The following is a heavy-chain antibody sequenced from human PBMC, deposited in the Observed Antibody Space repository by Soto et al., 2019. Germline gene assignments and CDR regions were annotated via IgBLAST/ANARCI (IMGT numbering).Heavy chain of an antibody. CDR3: ARWSGYADA. CDR1: GFSFSTYS. D-gene: IGHD4-17*01. Sequence: GSLQNSCAASGFSFSTYSMAGVRQAAGKGPQWVSGLSGGGANTFYIDSVRGRFTISVDISRKTVFLQMDSLRVDDTAVYYCARWSGYADAWGRGTLVTVSS. J-gene: IGHJ4*02. V-gene: IGHV3-23*01. CDR2: LSGGGANT.